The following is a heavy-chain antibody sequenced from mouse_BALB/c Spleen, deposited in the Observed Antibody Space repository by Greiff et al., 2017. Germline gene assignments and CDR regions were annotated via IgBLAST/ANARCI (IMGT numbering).Heavy chain of an antibody. J-gene: IGHJ4*01. CDR3: AKSSYYRYDGNAMDY. D-gene: IGHD2-14*01. CDR2: ISYSGST. CDR1: GYSITSDYA. V-gene: IGHV3-2*02. Sequence: EVKLQESGPGLVKPSQSLSLTCTVTGYSITSDYAWNWIRQFPGNKLEWMGYISYSGSTSYNPSLKSRISITRDTSKNQFFLQLNSVTTEDTATYYCAKSSYYRYDGNAMDYWGQGTSVTVSS.